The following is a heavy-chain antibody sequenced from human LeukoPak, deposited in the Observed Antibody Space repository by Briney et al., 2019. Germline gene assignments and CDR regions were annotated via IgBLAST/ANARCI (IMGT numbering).Heavy chain of an antibody. D-gene: IGHD2-21*01. J-gene: IGHJ4*02. CDR3: ARVLFNSGYDF. V-gene: IGHV1-2*02. CDR2: INPNSGGT. Sequence: ASAKVSCKASGYTFTGAYMHWVRQAPGQGLEWMGWINPNSGGTQFAQKFQGRVTMTRDTSISTAYMELDRLRSDDTAVYYCARVLFNSGYDFWGQGTLVTVST. CDR1: GYTFTGAY.